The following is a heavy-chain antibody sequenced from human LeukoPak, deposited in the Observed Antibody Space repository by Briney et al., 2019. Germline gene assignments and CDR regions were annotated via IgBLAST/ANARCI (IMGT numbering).Heavy chain of an antibody. CDR2: ISGSGGST. J-gene: IGHJ4*02. CDR3: SSLYYYDSSGYTIFDY. CDR1: GFTFSSYA. Sequence: PGXSLRLSCAASGFTFSSYAMSWVRQAPGKGLGWVSAISGSGGSTYYADSVKGRFTISRDNSKNRLYLQMNSLRAEDTAVYYCSSLYYYDSSGYTIFDYWGQGTLVTVSS. D-gene: IGHD3-22*01. V-gene: IGHV3-23*01.